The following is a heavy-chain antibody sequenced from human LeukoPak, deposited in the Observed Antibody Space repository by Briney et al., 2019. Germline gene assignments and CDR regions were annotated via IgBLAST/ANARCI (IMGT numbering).Heavy chain of an antibody. J-gene: IGHJ4*02. V-gene: IGHV3-48*01. D-gene: IGHD6-19*01. CDR3: ARSKWDTSGWYYFDY. CDR2: ISSSSSTI. Sequence: PGGSLRLSCAASGFTFSSYGMNWVRQAPGKGLEWVSYISSSSSTIYYADSVKGRFTISRDNAKNSLYLQMNSLGAEDTAVYYCARSKWDTSGWYYFDYWGQGTLVTVSS. CDR1: GFTFSSYG.